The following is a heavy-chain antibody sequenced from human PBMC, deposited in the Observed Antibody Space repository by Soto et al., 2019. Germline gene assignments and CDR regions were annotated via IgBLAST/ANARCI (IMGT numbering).Heavy chain of an antibody. D-gene: IGHD3-22*01. V-gene: IGHV3-30-3*01. CDR3: ARDPLYDTSAPCPSRIDY. CDR2: VSYDGGNK. J-gene: IGHJ4*02. CDR1: GFAFSSYA. Sequence: QVQLVESGGGVVQPGRSLRLSCAASGFAFSSYAMHWVRQAPGKGLEWVAVVSYDGGNKYYADSVKGRSTISRDNSKNTLYLQMNSLRTEDTAVYYCARDPLYDTSAPCPSRIDYWGQGTLVTVSS.